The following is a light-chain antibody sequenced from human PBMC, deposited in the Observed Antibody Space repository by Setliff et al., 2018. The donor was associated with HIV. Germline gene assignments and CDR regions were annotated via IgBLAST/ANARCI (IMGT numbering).Light chain of an antibody. J-gene: IGLJ1*01. CDR3: SSYTSSSTYV. Sequence: QSVLTQPASVSGSPGQSITISCTGTSSDVGSYNLVSWYQQHPGKAPKLMIYEVNKRPSGVSNRFSGSKSGNTASLTISGLQAEDEADYYCSSYTSSSTYVFGTGTKVTVL. CDR2: EVN. V-gene: IGLV2-14*02. CDR1: SSDVGSYNL.